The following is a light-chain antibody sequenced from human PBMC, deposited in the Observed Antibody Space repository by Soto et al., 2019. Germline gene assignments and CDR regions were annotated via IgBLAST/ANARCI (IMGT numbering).Light chain of an antibody. Sequence: IQMTQSPSTLSAAVGDRVTITCRASPGISRYLAWYQQKPGKAPKLLIDAASTLQSGVPSRFGGSGSGTDFTITIRCLQSEDFATYYCQQYYSYPRTFGQGTKVDIK. CDR2: AAS. CDR1: PGISRY. CDR3: QQYYSYPRT. J-gene: IGKJ1*01. V-gene: IGKV1-8*01.